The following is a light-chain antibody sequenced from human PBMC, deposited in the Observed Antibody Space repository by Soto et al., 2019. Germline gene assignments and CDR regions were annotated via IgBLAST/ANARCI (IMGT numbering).Light chain of an antibody. CDR2: GAS. Sequence: EIVLTQSPGTLSLSPGERATLSCRASQSVSSSYLAWYQQKPGQAPRPLIYGASSRAIGIPDRFSGSGSGIDFTLTISRLEPEDFAVSYCQQYGSSPWTFGQGTKVEIK. V-gene: IGKV3-20*01. CDR3: QQYGSSPWT. CDR1: QSVSSSY. J-gene: IGKJ1*01.